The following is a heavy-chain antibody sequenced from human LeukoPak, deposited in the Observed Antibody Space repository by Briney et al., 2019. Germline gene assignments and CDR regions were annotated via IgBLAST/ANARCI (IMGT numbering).Heavy chain of an antibody. CDR1: GFTFSNYW. J-gene: IGHJ4*02. Sequence: PGGSLRLSCAASGFTFSNYWMSWVRQAPGKGLEWVSSISSSSSYIYYADSVKGRFTISRDNAKKSLYLQMNSLRVEDTAVYYCARDLGGHGDSLAYYFDYWGQGTLVTVSS. D-gene: IGHD4-17*01. CDR2: ISSSSSYI. V-gene: IGHV3-21*01. CDR3: ARDLGGHGDSLAYYFDY.